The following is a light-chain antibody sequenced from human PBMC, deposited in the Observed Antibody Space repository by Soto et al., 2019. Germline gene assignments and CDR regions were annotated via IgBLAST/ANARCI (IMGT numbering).Light chain of an antibody. V-gene: IGKV2-28*01. J-gene: IGKJ5*01. CDR3: MQGLETPPVT. CDR1: QSLLHSNGYNY. CDR2: LAS. Sequence: DIVMTQSPLSLPVTPGEPASISCRSSQSLLHSNGYNYLEWYLQNPGQAPQLLIYLASIRAAGVPDRFSGSGSGRQFTLKISRVEAEDVGVYFCMQGLETPPVTFGQGTRLEN.